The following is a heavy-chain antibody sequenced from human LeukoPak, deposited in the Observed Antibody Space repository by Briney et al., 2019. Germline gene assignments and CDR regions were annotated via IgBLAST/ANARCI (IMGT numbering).Heavy chain of an antibody. J-gene: IGHJ4*02. CDR2: FDPEDSET. V-gene: IGHV1-24*01. D-gene: IGHD2-2*01. Sequence: ASVTVSCKVSGYTLTELSMHWVRQAPGKGLEWMGGFDPEDSETIYAQKFQGRVTMTRDTSISTAYMELSRLRSDDTAVYYCARDYCSSTSCLFDYWGQGTLVTVSS. CDR3: ARDYCSSTSCLFDY. CDR1: GYTLTELS.